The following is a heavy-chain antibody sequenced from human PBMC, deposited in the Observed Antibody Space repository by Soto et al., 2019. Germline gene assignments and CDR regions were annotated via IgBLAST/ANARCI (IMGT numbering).Heavy chain of an antibody. Sequence: QVQLVQSGAEVKKPGASVKVSCKASGYTFTNYGISWVRQAPGQGLEWMGWINVYNANTHYAQRLPGRVTKTTDTSTNTVYMELRSLSPDDTAMFYCARGDALPDYWGQGTLVTVSS. CDR3: ARGDALPDY. CDR1: GYTFTNYG. J-gene: IGHJ4*02. V-gene: IGHV1-18*01. D-gene: IGHD2-2*01. CDR2: INVYNANT.